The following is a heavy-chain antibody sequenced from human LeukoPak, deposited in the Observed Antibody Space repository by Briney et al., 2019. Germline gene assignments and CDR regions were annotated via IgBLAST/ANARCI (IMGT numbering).Heavy chain of an antibody. Sequence: PGGSLRLSCAASGFTFSSYWMSWVRQAPGKGLEWVANIKQDGSEKYYVDSVKGRFTISRDNAKNTLYLQMNSLRAEDTAVYYCAKVWFGELLYFDYWGQGTLVTVSS. J-gene: IGHJ4*02. D-gene: IGHD3-10*01. CDR3: AKVWFGELLYFDY. CDR2: IKQDGSEK. CDR1: GFTFSSYW. V-gene: IGHV3-7*03.